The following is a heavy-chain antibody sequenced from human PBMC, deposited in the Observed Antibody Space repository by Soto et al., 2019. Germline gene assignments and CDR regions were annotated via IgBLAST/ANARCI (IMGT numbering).Heavy chain of an antibody. CDR3: TLSYGDSYYYYYGMDV. CDR2: IHPGDSDT. CDR1: GFSFSRYT. V-gene: IGHV5-51*01. J-gene: IGHJ6*02. D-gene: IGHD4-17*01. Sequence: LGESLKISCVGSGFSFSRYTVGWVRQVPGKGLEWMGVIHPGDSDTIYSPSFQGQVTISADKSISTAYLQWSSLKASDTAMYYCTLSYGDSYYYYYGMDVWGRGTTVTVSS.